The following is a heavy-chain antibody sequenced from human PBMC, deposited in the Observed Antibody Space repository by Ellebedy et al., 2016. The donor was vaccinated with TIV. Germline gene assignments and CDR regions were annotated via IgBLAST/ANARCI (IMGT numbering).Heavy chain of an antibody. V-gene: IGHV4-39*01. J-gene: IGHJ4*02. CDR2: VYYSVNI. Sequence: SETLSLXXSVSGDSISRTNYYWGWIRQPPGKGLEWIGSVYYSVNIYYKPSLKSRVTISVDTSKNQFSLKLRSVTAADTAVYYCASRYCSAGNCYSEPLDYWGQGTLVTVSS. CDR1: GDSISRTNYY. CDR3: ASRYCSAGNCYSEPLDY. D-gene: IGHD2-15*01.